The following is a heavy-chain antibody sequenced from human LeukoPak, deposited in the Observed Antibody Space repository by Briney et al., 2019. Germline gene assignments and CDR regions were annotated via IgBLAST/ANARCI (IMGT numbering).Heavy chain of an antibody. CDR2: FIPIFGTG. J-gene: IGHJ6*02. CDR3: ASTTPPPIAAPGTRGLGYYGMDV. Sequence: GSSVTVSCTASAGTFTIYVISLVRQAPGPGLEWLGGFIPIFGTGNDTQKFQGRVTITADESTSTAYMELNSLRSADTAVYYCASTTPPPIAAPGTRGLGYYGMDVWGQGTPVTVSS. D-gene: IGHD6-13*01. V-gene: IGHV1-69*01. CDR1: AGTFTIYV.